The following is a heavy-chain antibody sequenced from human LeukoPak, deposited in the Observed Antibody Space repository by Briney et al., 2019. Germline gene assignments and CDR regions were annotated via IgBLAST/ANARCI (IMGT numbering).Heavy chain of an antibody. CDR3: TRLRWFGDHYYYMDV. D-gene: IGHD3-10*01. J-gene: IGHJ6*03. CDR2: IYPGGSET. Sequence: GESLKISCNGSGYRFISYWIAWVRQVPGKGLEYMGIIYPGGSETRYSPSFQGQVTISADKSSSSAYLQWSSLKASDTAMYYCTRLRWFGDHYYYMDVWGKGTTVTVSS. V-gene: IGHV5-51*01. CDR1: GYRFISYW.